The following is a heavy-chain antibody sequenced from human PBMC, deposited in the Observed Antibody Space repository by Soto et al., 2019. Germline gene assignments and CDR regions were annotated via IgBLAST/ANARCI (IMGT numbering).Heavy chain of an antibody. Sequence: EVQLVESGGGLVQPGGSLRLSCAASGFTFSSYWMHWVRQAPGKGLVWVSRINSDGSSTSYADSVKGRFTISRDNAKNTLYLQMNSLRSEDTAVYYCARVPLPASYYYYGMDVWGQGTTVTVSS. V-gene: IGHV3-74*01. CDR1: GFTFSSYW. CDR3: ARVPLPASYYYYGMDV. J-gene: IGHJ6*02. CDR2: INSDGSST.